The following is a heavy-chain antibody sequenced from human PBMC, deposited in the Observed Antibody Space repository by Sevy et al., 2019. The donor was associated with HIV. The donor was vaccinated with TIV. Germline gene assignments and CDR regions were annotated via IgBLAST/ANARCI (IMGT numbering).Heavy chain of an antibody. CDR2: ISAYNGNT. V-gene: IGHV1-18*01. D-gene: IGHD1-26*01. Sequence: ASVKVSCKASGYTFTTYGISWVRQAPGQGLEWMGWISAYNGNTNYAQKLQGRVTMTTDTSTSTAYMELRSLRSDDTAVYYCAREAQVGATVYFRHWGQGTLVTVSS. CDR1: GYTFTTYG. J-gene: IGHJ1*01. CDR3: AREAQVGATVYFRH.